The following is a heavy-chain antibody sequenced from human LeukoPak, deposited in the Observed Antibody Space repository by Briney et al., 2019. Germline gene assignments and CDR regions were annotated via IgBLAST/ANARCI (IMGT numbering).Heavy chain of an antibody. D-gene: IGHD3-16*01. CDR2: INHSGST. Sequence: SETLSLTCAVYGGSISGYYWSWIRQPPGKGLEWIGEINHSGSTNYNPSLKSRVTISVDTSKNQFSLKLSSVTAADTAVYYCARVGGVGDYFDYWGQGTLVTVSS. V-gene: IGHV4-34*01. CDR3: ARVGGVGDYFDY. J-gene: IGHJ4*02. CDR1: GGSISGYY.